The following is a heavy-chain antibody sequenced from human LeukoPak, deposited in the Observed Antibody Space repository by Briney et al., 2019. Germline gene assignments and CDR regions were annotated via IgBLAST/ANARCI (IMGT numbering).Heavy chain of an antibody. CDR3: ARDRAANQDWVEFDP. V-gene: IGHV3-66*03. D-gene: IGHD3/OR15-3a*01. CDR2: IRDSGEA. Sequence: GWSLRLSRAVSGFRVSDYYMRWVRQAPGTGLEWVGLIRDSGEAFYADFARGRFAISRDESENTLYLQMNSLRVEDTAVYFCARDRAANQDWVEFDPWGQGTPVIVSS. CDR1: GFRVSDYY. J-gene: IGHJ5*02.